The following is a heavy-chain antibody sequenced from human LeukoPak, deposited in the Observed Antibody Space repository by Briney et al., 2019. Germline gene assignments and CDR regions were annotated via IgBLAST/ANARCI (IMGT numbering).Heavy chain of an antibody. J-gene: IGHJ4*02. V-gene: IGHV4-59*01. CDR2: IYYSGST. Sequence: SETLSLTCTVSGGSISSYYWSWIRQPPGKGLEWIGCIYYSGSTNYNPSLKSRVTISVDTSKNQFSLKLSSVTAADTAVYYCARYKMDYGDYYYFDYWGQGTLVTVSS. CDR3: ARYKMDYGDYYYFDY. CDR1: GGSISSYY. D-gene: IGHD4-17*01.